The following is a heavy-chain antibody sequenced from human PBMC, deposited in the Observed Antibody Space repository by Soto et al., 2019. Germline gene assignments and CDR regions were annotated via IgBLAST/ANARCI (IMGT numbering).Heavy chain of an antibody. CDR1: GGSITSGNSYS. D-gene: IGHD3-10*01. J-gene: IGHJ5*02. CDR2: ISHTGST. V-gene: IGHV4-30-2*01. Sequence: LSLTCSVSGGSITSGNSYSWSWMRQPPGKGLEWIGSISHTGSTSYNPSLKSRVSMSVDKSKNQFSLKLSSVTAADMAVYYCARAVTPYFGTWFDPWGQGTLVTVSS. CDR3: ARAVTPYFGTWFDP.